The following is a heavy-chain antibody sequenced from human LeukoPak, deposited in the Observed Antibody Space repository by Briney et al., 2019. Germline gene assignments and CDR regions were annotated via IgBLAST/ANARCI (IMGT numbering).Heavy chain of an antibody. J-gene: IGHJ4*02. CDR1: GFTFSSYW. Sequence: GGSLGLSCAASGFTFSSYWMSWVRQAPGKGLEWVANIKQDGSNKYYADSVKGRFTISRDNSKNTLYLQMNSLRAEDTAVYYCARDGGGPTDYWGRGTLVTVSS. D-gene: IGHD3-16*01. V-gene: IGHV3-7*01. CDR2: IKQDGSNK. CDR3: ARDGGGPTDY.